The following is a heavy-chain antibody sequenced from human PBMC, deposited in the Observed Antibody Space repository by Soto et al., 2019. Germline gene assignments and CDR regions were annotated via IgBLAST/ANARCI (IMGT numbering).Heavy chain of an antibody. CDR3: ARDIYCSGGSCYWSYFDY. CDR2: IKQDGSEK. J-gene: IGHJ4*02. Sequence: GGSLRLSCAASGFTFSSYWMSWVRQAPGKGLEWVANIKQDGSEKYYVDSVKGRFTISRDNAKNSLYLQMNSLRAEDTAVYYCARDIYCSGGSCYWSYFDYWGQGTLVTVSS. CDR1: GFTFSSYW. D-gene: IGHD2-15*01. V-gene: IGHV3-7*03.